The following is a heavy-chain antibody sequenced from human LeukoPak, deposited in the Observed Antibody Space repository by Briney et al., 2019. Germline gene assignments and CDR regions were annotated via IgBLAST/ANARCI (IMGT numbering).Heavy chain of an antibody. D-gene: IGHD3-9*01. Sequence: PSETLSLTCNVSGGSLSISDYSWAWLRQPPGTGLEWIGAIHYSGSTYYNSSLKSRVTISVDTSRIQLSLKLTSLTAADTAVYYCARQPTGFPNWFDTWGQGTLVSVSS. CDR2: IHYSGST. V-gene: IGHV4-39*01. CDR3: ARQPTGFPNWFDT. CDR1: GGSLSISDYS. J-gene: IGHJ5*02.